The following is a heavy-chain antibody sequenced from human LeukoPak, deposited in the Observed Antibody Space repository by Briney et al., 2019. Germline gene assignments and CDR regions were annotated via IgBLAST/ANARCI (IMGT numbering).Heavy chain of an antibody. CDR1: GFTFSSYE. Sequence: PGGSLRLSCAASGFTFSSYEMNWVRQAPGKGLEWVSYISSSGGSTYYADSVKGRFTISRDNSKNTLYLQMNSLRAEDTAVYYCAKSSLLVVVVVGYYYYMDVWGKGTTVTVSS. CDR3: AKSSLLVVVVVGYYYYMDV. J-gene: IGHJ6*03. CDR2: ISSSGGST. V-gene: IGHV3-23*01. D-gene: IGHD2-15*01.